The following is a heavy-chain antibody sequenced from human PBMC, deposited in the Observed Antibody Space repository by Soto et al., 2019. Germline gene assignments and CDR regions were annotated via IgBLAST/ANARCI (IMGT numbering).Heavy chain of an antibody. D-gene: IGHD2-8*01. CDR3: ARVGNGFGFDY. J-gene: IGHJ4*02. V-gene: IGHV3-21*01. Sequence: SLRLSWTSSLFTFSSYNRNWVRQAPGKWLEWVSSISGSSSYIYYADSVKGRFTISRDNAKNSLYLQMDTLRAEDTAVYYCARVGNGFGFDYWGQGTLVTVSS. CDR1: LFTFSSYN. CDR2: ISGSSSYI.